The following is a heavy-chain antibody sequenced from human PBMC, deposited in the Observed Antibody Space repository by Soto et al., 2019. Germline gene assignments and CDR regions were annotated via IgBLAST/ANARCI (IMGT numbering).Heavy chain of an antibody. Sequence: SGGSLRLSCLASGFTFSDFAMTWARHVPGRGLEWVASLDGAGGSTYYAESVRGRFSISRDNSQNTLFLQMKRLTVDDTAIYYCAAPRDEYGSGVSWFTYGMDIWGQGTTVTVSS. D-gene: IGHD3-10*01. CDR2: LDGAGGST. V-gene: IGHV3-23*01. J-gene: IGHJ6*02. CDR1: GFTFSDFA. CDR3: AAPRDEYGSGVSWFTYGMDI.